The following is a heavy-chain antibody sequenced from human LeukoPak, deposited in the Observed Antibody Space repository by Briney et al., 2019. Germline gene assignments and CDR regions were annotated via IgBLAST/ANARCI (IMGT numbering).Heavy chain of an antibody. CDR2: ISSNGGST. J-gene: IGHJ4*02. Sequence: GGSLRLSCAASGFTFSSYAMHWVRQAPEKGLEYVSAISSNGGSTYYANSVKGRFTISRDNSKNTLYLQMGSLRAEDMAVYYCARLDCSSTSCYHYFDYWGQGTLVTVSS. CDR1: GFTFSSYA. D-gene: IGHD2-2*01. V-gene: IGHV3-64*01. CDR3: ARLDCSSTSCYHYFDY.